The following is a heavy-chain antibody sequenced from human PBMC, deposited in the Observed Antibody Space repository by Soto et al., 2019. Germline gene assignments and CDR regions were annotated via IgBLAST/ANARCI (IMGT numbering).Heavy chain of an antibody. CDR3: AASTSGRYAMDV. CDR1: GFTFSTSA. J-gene: IGHJ6*02. V-gene: IGHV1-58*01. CDR2: IVGGSGNT. Sequence: MQLVQSGPEVKKPGTSVKVSCKASGFTFSTSAVQWVRQARGQRPEWMGWIVGGSGNTNYAQNSQERVIITRDMSTTTVYMQLSSLTSDDTAMYYCAASTSGRYAMDVWGQGTTVTVSS. D-gene: IGHD1-1*01.